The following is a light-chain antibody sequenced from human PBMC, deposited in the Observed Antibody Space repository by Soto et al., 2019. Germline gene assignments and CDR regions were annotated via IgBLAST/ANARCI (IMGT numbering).Light chain of an antibody. V-gene: IGLV1-40*01. CDR2: GNS. CDR3: FSYAGSSTYV. J-gene: IGLJ1*01. CDR1: SSNIGAGYD. Sequence: QSVLTQPPSVSGAPGQRVTISCTGSSSNIGAGYDVHWYQQLPGTAPKLLIYGNSNRPSGVSNRFSGSKSGNTASLTISGLQAADEADYFCFSYAGSSTYVFGTGTKVTVL.